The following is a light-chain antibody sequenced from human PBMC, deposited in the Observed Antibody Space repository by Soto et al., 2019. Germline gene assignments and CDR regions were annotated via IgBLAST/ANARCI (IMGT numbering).Light chain of an antibody. V-gene: IGKV1-5*03. CDR3: QQYNVYSWT. Sequence: DLHMTQSPSTLSASVGDRVTITCRASQNINSWLAWYQQKPGKAPKLLIYEASSLEKGVPARFGGSGSGTEFTLTISSLQPDDFATYYCQQYNVYSWTFGQGTKVDIK. CDR2: EAS. CDR1: QNINSW. J-gene: IGKJ1*01.